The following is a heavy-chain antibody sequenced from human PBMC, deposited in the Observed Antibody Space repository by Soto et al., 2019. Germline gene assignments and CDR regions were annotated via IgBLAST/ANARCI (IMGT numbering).Heavy chain of an antibody. Sequence: SETLSLTCTVSAGSITSDTYYWGWIRQPPEKGLEWIGEIYHSGSTNYNPSLKSRVAISVDTSKNQFSLKLSSVTAADTAIYYCARSNSGYYKWFDPWGQGALVTVSS. D-gene: IGHD3-22*01. J-gene: IGHJ5*02. CDR3: ARSNSGYYKWFDP. CDR1: AGSITSDTYY. CDR2: IYHSGST. V-gene: IGHV4-39*01.